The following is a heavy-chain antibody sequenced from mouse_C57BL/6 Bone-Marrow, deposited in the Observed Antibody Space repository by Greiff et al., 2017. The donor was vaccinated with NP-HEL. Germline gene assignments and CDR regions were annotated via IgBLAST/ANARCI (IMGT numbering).Heavy chain of an antibody. V-gene: IGHV7-1*01. CDR2: SRNKANDYTT. Sequence: EVKLVESGGGLVQSGRSLRLSCATSGFTFSDFYMEWVRQAPGKGLEWIAASRNKANDYTTEYSASVKGRFIVSRDTSQSILYLQMNALRAEDTAIYYCARDYDYDGYYAMDYWGQGTSVTVSS. CDR1: GFTFSDFY. CDR3: ARDYDYDGYYAMDY. D-gene: IGHD2-4*01. J-gene: IGHJ4*01.